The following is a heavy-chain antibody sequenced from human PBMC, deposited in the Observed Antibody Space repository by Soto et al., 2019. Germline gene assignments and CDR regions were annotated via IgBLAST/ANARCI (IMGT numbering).Heavy chain of an antibody. CDR3: ARGRFGELLLDY. CDR2: ISPYNGNA. CDR1: GYTFTSYG. V-gene: IGHV1-18*01. Sequence: ASVKVSCKASGYTFTSYGLSWVRQAPGQGLEWMGWISPYNGNANYAQKLQGRVTMSTDTSTSTAYMELRSLRSDDTAVYYCARGRFGELLLDYWGQGALVTVS. D-gene: IGHD3-10*01. J-gene: IGHJ4*02.